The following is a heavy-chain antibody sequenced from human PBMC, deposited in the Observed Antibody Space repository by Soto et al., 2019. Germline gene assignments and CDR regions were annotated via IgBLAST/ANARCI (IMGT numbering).Heavy chain of an antibody. V-gene: IGHV1-3*01. CDR2: INPDNGNT. CDR3: ARGIATGQLDP. CDR1: GYTFTRYT. J-gene: IGHJ5*02. Sequence: GASVKVSCKASGYTFTRYTMNWVRQAPGQRLEWMGWINPDNGNTKSSQKFQDRVIITRDTSESTADMDLSSLRSEDTDVYDCARGIATGQLDPWGQGTLVTVSS. D-gene: IGHD2-15*01.